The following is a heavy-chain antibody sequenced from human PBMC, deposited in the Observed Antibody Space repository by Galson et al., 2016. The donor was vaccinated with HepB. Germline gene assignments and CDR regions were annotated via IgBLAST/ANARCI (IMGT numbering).Heavy chain of an antibody. J-gene: IGHJ4*02. CDR3: VYGHNYGKYYFDS. D-gene: IGHD5-18*01. Sequence: SLRLSCATSGFTFSLSPIHWVRQAPGKGLQYVSGIDNDRATTYYADSVKGRFTISRDNSNNTLFLQMGSLTVEDTALYFCVYGHNYGKYYFDSWGQGTLVTVS. V-gene: IGHV3-64D*06. CDR2: IDNDRATT. CDR1: GFTFSLSP.